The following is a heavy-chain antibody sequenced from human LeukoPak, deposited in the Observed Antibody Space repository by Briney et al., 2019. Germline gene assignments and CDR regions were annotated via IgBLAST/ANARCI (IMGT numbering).Heavy chain of an antibody. CDR2: IYHSGST. J-gene: IGHJ4*02. CDR1: GGSFSGYY. CDR3: ARQYYDILTGYRSASDY. D-gene: IGHD3-9*01. V-gene: IGHV4-34*01. Sequence: SETLSLTCAVYGGSFSGYYWCWIRQPPGKGLEWIGEIYHSGSTNYNPSLKSRVTISVDTSKNQFSLKLSSVTAADTAVYYCARQYYDILTGYRSASDYWGQGTLVTVSS.